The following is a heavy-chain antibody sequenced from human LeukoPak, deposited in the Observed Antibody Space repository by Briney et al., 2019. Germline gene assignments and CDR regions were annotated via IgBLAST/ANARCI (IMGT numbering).Heavy chain of an antibody. CDR3: ARGGNSESYFDY. V-gene: IGHV1-2*02. D-gene: IGHD4-23*01. CDR1: GYTFTGYY. Sequence: ASVKVSCKASGYTFTGYYMHWVRQAPGQGLEWMGWINPNSGGTNYARKFQGRVTMTRDTSISTAYMELSRLRSDDTAVYYCARGGNSESYFDYWGQGTLVTVSS. CDR2: INPNSGGT. J-gene: IGHJ4*02.